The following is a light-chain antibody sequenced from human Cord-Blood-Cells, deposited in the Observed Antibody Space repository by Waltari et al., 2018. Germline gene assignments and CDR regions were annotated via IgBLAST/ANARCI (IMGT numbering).Light chain of an antibody. J-gene: IGLJ1*01. CDR2: EVS. Sequence: QSALTQPASVSGSPGPSITISCTGTSSDVGGYNYFSCYKQHPVKAPNLMIYEVSNRPAGVSNRFSGSKSGNTASLTISGLQAEDEADYYCSSYTSSSTLVFGTGTKVTVL. CDR3: SSYTSSSTLV. V-gene: IGLV2-14*01. CDR1: SSDVGGYNY.